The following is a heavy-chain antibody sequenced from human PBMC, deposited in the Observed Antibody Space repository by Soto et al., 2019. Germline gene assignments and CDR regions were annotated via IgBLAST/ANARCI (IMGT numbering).Heavy chain of an antibody. D-gene: IGHD4-17*01. Sequence: SETLSLTCTVSGGSISSSSFHWGWIRQPPGKGLEWIGSIYYSGSTFYNPSLKSRVTISVDTSKNQFSLKLSSVTAADTAVYYCARGPSTVTTPIDYWGQGTLVTVSS. CDR1: GGSISSSSFH. J-gene: IGHJ4*02. CDR2: IYYSGST. V-gene: IGHV4-39*01. CDR3: ARGPSTVTTPIDY.